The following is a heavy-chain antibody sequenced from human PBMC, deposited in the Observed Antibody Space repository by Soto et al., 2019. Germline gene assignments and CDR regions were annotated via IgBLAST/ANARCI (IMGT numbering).Heavy chain of an antibody. V-gene: IGHV4-61*01. CDR2: VSYFGSS. CDR3: ARMNALFDALDV. Sequence: QVQLQESGPGLVEPSQTLSLSCSVSGASLRREIYYWNWIRQSPGKRLEWVGYVSYFGSSKYNPTLESRVTISLDASKNQFSLELTSVTAADRAVYYCARMNALFDALDVWGQGTLVNVSS. CDR1: GASLRREIYY. D-gene: IGHD1-1*01. J-gene: IGHJ3*01.